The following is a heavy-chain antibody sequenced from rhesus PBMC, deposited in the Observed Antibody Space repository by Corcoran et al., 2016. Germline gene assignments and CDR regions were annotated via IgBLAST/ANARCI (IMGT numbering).Heavy chain of an antibody. V-gene: IGHV4S10*01. J-gene: IGHJ4*01. CDR3: ARDPGIAAAMCFDD. CDR1: GGSISASYR. D-gene: IGHD6-43*01. Sequence: QVQLQESGPRVVKPSETLSITCAVSGGSISASYRWSWIRQPPGKALEWIGYLYGRKTSTNDNPSLKSLGTIAKDTDKNQVSLKLSSVTDADTDVYYWARDPGIAAAMCFDDWGQGGRGTVSS. CDR2: LYGRKTST.